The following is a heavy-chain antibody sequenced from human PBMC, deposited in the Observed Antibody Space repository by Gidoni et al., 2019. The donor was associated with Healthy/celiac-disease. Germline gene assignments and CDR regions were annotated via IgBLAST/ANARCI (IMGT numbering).Heavy chain of an antibody. D-gene: IGHD4-17*01. CDR2: IYYSGST. V-gene: IGHV4-31*03. CDR1: GGPISSGGYY. CDR3: ARDHTTVDYYYGMDV. Sequence: QVQLQESGPGLVKPSQTLSLTCTVSGGPISSGGYYWSWIRQHPGKGLEWIGYIYYSGSTYYNPSLKSRVTISVDTSKNQFSLKLSSVTAADTAVYYCARDHTTVDYYYGMDVWGQGTTVTVSS. J-gene: IGHJ6*02.